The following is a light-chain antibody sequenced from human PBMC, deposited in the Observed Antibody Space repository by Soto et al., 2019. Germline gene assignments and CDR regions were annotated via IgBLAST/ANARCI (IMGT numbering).Light chain of an antibody. CDR2: EVT. J-gene: IGLJ1*01. Sequence: QSALTQPASVSGSPGQSITISCTGTSSDVGDYNYVSWYQQHPGKAPKLMIYEVTNRPSGVSTRFSGSKSGNTASLTISGLQAEDEADYYCTSYTSSTTLVFGTGTKVTVL. CDR3: TSYTSSTTLV. V-gene: IGLV2-14*01. CDR1: SSDVGDYNY.